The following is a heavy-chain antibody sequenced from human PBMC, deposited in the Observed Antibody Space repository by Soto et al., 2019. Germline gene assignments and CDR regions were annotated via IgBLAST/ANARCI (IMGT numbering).Heavy chain of an antibody. Sequence: GSLRLSCAASGFSFSISPMHWVRRAPGKGPEWVALISYDGTNKFYADSVKGRFTISRDNSKSTLYLQVDSLRPEDAAVYYCARDPKTSGGQHWAFNYLDSWGQGTMVTVYS. D-gene: IGHD7-27*01. V-gene: IGHV3-30-3*01. CDR1: GFSFSISP. J-gene: IGHJ4*02. CDR3: ARDPKTSGGQHWAFNYLDS. CDR2: ISYDGTNK.